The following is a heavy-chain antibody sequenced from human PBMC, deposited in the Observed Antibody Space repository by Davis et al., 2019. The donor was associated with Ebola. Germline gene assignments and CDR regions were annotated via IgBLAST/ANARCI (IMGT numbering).Heavy chain of an antibody. CDR3: ARNYYDSRGYYGVHWYFDL. V-gene: IGHV4-39*01. J-gene: IGHJ2*01. CDR2: IYYSGTT. Sequence: MPSETLSLTCTVSGGSISSSTYYWGWIRQPPGKGLEWIGTIYYSGTTYYNPSPKSRFTITVDTSKNQFSLKLSSVTAADTAVYYCARNYYDSRGYYGVHWYFDLWGRGTLVTVSS. D-gene: IGHD3-22*01. CDR1: GGSISSSTYY.